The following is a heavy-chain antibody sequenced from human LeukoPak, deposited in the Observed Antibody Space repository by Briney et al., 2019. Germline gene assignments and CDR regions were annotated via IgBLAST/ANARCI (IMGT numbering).Heavy chain of an antibody. Sequence: GRSLRLSCAASGFTVSTYYMTWVRQAAGKGRECVSVIYSGGSTYYADSVKGRFTVSRDNSKNTLYLQMNSLRAEDTAMYYCARGLGYCTSTTCLLPFDYWGQGTLVTVSS. D-gene: IGHD2-2*01. V-gene: IGHV3-53*01. CDR2: IYSGGST. CDR3: ARGLGYCTSTTCLLPFDY. J-gene: IGHJ4*02. CDR1: GFTVSTYY.